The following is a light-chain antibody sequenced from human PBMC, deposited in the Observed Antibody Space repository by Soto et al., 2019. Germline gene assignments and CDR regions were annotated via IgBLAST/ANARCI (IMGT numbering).Light chain of an antibody. Sequence: QSALTQPPSASGSPGQSVTISCTGTSSDVGGDNYVSWYQQHPGKAPKLMIYEVSKRPSGVPDRFSGSKSGNTASLTVSGLQAEDEADYYCRSYEGSNNLVFGGGTKLTVL. CDR3: RSYEGSNNLV. CDR2: EVS. J-gene: IGLJ3*02. CDR1: SSDVGGDNY. V-gene: IGLV2-8*01.